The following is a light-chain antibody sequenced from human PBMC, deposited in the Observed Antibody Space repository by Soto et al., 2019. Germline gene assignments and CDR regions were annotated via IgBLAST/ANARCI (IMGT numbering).Light chain of an antibody. V-gene: IGKV3-20*01. CDR1: QSVSSSY. CDR2: GAS. CDR3: QQHGTSPIT. J-gene: IGKJ5*01. Sequence: VVLTQSPVTLSLSPGERATLSCRASQSVSSSYLAWYQQRPGQAPRLLIYGASTRATGIPDRFSGSGSGTDFTLTISRLEPEDFAVYYCQQHGTSPITFCQGTRLEI.